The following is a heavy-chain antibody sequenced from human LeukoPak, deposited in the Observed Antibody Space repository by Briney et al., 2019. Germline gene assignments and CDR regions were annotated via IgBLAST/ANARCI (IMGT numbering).Heavy chain of an antibody. CDR2: ISYDGSNK. CDR1: GFTFSSYA. D-gene: IGHD5-12*01. J-gene: IGHJ4*02. V-gene: IGHV3-30-3*01. CDR3: ARSPKRGYSGYGLDY. Sequence: GRSLRLSCAASGFTFSSYAMHWVRQAPGKGLEWVAVISYDGSNKYYADSVKGRFTISRDNSKNTLYLQMNSLRAEDTALYYCARSPKRGYSGYGLDYWGQGTLVTVSS.